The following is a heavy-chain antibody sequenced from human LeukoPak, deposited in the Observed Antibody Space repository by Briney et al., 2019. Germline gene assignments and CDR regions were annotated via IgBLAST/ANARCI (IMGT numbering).Heavy chain of an antibody. CDR3: ARYSTSSHFFDY. D-gene: IGHD6-6*01. Sequence: SETLSLTCSVSGGSISSYYWSWIRQPPGKGLGWIGYIHYSGSTNYNPSLKSRVTISVDTSKNQFSLKLSSVTAADTAIYFCARYSTSSHFFDYWGQGTLVTVSS. CDR2: IHYSGST. CDR1: GGSISSYY. J-gene: IGHJ4*02. V-gene: IGHV4-59*01.